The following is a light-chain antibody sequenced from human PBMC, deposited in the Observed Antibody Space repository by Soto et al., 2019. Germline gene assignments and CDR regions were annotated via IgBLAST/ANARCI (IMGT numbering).Light chain of an antibody. J-gene: IGKJ1*01. V-gene: IGKV3-11*01. CDR1: QSVSNY. Sequence: EIVMTQSPATLSLSPGERATLSCRASQSVSNYLAWYQQKPGQAPRLLIYDASNRATGIPARFSGSGSETDFTLTISSLEPEDSAVYYCHQRQSWPRTFGQGTKVDVK. CDR3: HQRQSWPRT. CDR2: DAS.